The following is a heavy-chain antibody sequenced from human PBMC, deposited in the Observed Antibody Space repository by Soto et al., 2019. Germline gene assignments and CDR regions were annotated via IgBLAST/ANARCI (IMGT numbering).Heavy chain of an antibody. Sequence: GGSLRLSCAASGFTFSSYWMHWVRQAPGKGLVWVSRINSDESATNYADSVKGRFTISRDNAKNTLYLQMNSLRAEDTAVYYCARDTFWSGHMDVWGKGTTVTVS. D-gene: IGHD3-3*01. J-gene: IGHJ6*03. CDR2: INSDESAT. CDR3: ARDTFWSGHMDV. CDR1: GFTFSSYW. V-gene: IGHV3-74*01.